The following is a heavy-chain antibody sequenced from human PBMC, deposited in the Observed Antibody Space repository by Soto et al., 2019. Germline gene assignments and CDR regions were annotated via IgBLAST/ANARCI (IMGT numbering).Heavy chain of an antibody. V-gene: IGHV3-15*01. D-gene: IGHD3-22*01. CDR1: GFTFVNAW. Sequence: EVQLVESGGGLVKPGGSLRLSCAASGFTFVNAWMSWVRQAPGKGLEWVGLIKKTSEGGATDYAAPVKGRFTITRDDSDNTLYLQMNSLKPEDTAVYYCTTGKWFTHWGQGPLVTVSA. CDR2: IKKTSEGGAT. CDR3: TTGKWFTH. J-gene: IGHJ1*01.